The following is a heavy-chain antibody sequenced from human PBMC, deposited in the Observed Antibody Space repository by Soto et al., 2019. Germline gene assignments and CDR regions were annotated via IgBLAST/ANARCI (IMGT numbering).Heavy chain of an antibody. CDR2: ISGSDDTT. D-gene: IGHD5-12*01. CDR1: GFTFSSYA. Sequence: GGSLRLSCAASGFTFSSYAMSWVGQAPGKGLEWVSAISGSDDTTYYADSVKGRFTISRDNSKNTLYLQMNSLRAEDTAVFYCAKGRSTRDGYNAPDYWGQGTLVTVSS. V-gene: IGHV3-23*01. J-gene: IGHJ4*02. CDR3: AKGRSTRDGYNAPDY.